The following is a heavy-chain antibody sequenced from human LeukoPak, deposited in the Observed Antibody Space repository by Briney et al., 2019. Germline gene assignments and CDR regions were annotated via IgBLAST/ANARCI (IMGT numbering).Heavy chain of an antibody. V-gene: IGHV3-11*04. CDR3: ARDQYGGNPLS. Sequence: GGSLRLSCATSGFIFSDYYMSWIRQAPGKGLEWIAYISSNSETIYYADSVKGRFTISRDIVKDSLHLQMDSLRAEDTAVYYCARDQYGGNPLSWGQGTLVTVSS. CDR2: ISSNSETI. D-gene: IGHD4-23*01. J-gene: IGHJ5*02. CDR1: GFIFSDYY.